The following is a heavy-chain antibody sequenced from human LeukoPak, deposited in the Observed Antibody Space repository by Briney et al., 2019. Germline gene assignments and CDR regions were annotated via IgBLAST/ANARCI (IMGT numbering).Heavy chain of an antibody. D-gene: IGHD5-12*01. CDR2: IRGGADDT. J-gene: IGHJ5*02. Sequence: GGSLRLSCAASGFTFTTYWMSWVRQAPGKGLEWVSVIRGGADDTSYADSVKGRFTISRDNSKNTLFQQMDGLRVEDTAVYYCATSGFSGYDHPSWGQRTLVTVSS. V-gene: IGHV3-23*01. CDR1: GFTFTTYW. CDR3: ATSGFSGYDHPS.